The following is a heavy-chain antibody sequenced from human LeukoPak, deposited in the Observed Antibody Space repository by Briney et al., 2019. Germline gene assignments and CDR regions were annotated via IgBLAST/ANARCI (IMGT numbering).Heavy chain of an antibody. Sequence: SQTLSLTCTVSGGSINSGDYYWGWIRQPPGKGLEWIGSIYYSGSTYYNPSLKSRVTISVDTSKNQFSLKLSSVTAADTAVYYCARAGGVRGAKYYFDYWGQGTLVTVSS. J-gene: IGHJ4*02. CDR1: GGSINSGDYY. D-gene: IGHD3-10*01. V-gene: IGHV4-39*07. CDR2: IYYSGST. CDR3: ARAGGVRGAKYYFDY.